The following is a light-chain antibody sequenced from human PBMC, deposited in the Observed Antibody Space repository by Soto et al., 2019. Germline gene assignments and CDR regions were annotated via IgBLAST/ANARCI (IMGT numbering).Light chain of an antibody. CDR2: WAS. J-gene: IGKJ5*01. CDR3: QQSYSNLIT. Sequence: DIVMTQCPGSLVVSLGQKATINGKCRESLLYTSNNKKYLAWYQQNPGQPPKXXXYWASTRESGVPDRFSGSASATDSNLTISSLQHEDVAVYYCQQSYSNLITFGQGTRLEIK. CDR1: ESLLYTSNNKKY. V-gene: IGKV4-1*01.